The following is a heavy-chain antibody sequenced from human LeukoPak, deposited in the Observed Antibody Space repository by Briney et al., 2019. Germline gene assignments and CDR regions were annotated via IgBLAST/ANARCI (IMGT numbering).Heavy chain of an antibody. J-gene: IGHJ4*02. CDR2: IYYSGST. Sequence: SSETLSLTCSVFGGSINNYYWSWIRQPPGKGLEWIGYIYYSGSTNYNPSLKSRVTISVDTSKNQFSLKLSSVTAADTAVYYCAGLLWFGELFLSYWGQGTLVTVSS. CDR3: AGLLWFGELFLSY. V-gene: IGHV4-59*08. D-gene: IGHD3-10*01. CDR1: GGSINNYY.